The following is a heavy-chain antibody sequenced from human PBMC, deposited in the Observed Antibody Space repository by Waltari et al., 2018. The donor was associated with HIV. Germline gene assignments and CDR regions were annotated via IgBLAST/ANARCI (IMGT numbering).Heavy chain of an antibody. V-gene: IGHV5-51*03. D-gene: IGHD3-10*01. CDR2: IYPHTERV. CDR3: ARRPDYGGDWFDS. J-gene: IGHJ5*01. CDR1: GYTFPNYW. Sequence: EVRLVQSGAQVKRPGDFLKISCKSSGYTFPNYWVAWVGQVAGKGLEWIGVIYPHTERVKYNPSFHGRGGISVDWSSRTTYLEWRSLTELDTGIYFCARRPDYGGDWFDSWGQGTLVNV.